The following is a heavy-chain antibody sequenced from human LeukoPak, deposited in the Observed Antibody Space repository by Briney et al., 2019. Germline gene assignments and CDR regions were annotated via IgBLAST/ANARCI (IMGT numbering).Heavy chain of an antibody. CDR1: GGTFTNYA. CDR2: INPANGYT. CDR3: AIRDGHTDH. V-gene: IGHV1-3*03. D-gene: IGHD5-24*01. J-gene: IGHJ4*02. Sequence: ASVKVFCKTSGGTFTNYAMHWVRQAPGRTIQWLAWINPANGYTRYSQHFQDRVTVSSDTSADTAYMELSSLRSEDKAIYYCAIRDGHTDHWGQGTLVTVSS.